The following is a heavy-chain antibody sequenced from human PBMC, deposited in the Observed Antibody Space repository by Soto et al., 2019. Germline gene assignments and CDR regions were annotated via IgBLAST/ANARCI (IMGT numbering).Heavy chain of an antibody. CDR1: GFTFSSYW. CDR3: ARNIWSGYYYYGMDI. Sequence: EVQLVESGGGLVQPGGSLRLSCAASGFTFSSYWMSWVRQAPGKGLEWVANIKQDGSEKYYVDSVKGRFTISRDNAKNSLYLQMNSLRAEDTAVYYCARNIWSGYYYYGMDIWGQGTTVTVSS. D-gene: IGHD3-3*01. CDR2: IKQDGSEK. J-gene: IGHJ6*02. V-gene: IGHV3-7*01.